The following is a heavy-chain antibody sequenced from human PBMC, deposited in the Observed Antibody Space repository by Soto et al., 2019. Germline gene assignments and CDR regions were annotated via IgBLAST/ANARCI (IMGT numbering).Heavy chain of an antibody. CDR3: ARAGGILGVDYYDH. V-gene: IGHV1-69*01. D-gene: IGHD3-3*01. Sequence: QVQLVQSGTEVKRPGSSVTVACRASGGIFSSYPIDWVRQAPGQGLEWMGGIIPIFATPRYAQRFQGRLNITAADATTTVYMELSSLRPEYTAVYYCARAGGILGVDYYDHWGQGTLLTFSS. CDR1: GGIFSSYP. CDR2: IIPIFATP. J-gene: IGHJ4*02.